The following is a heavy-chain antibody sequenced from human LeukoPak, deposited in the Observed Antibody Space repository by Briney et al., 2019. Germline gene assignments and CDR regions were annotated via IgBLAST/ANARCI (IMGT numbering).Heavy chain of an antibody. D-gene: IGHD3-10*01. CDR2: INPNSGGT. CDR1: GYTFTNYY. V-gene: IGHV1-2*02. J-gene: IGHJ4*02. CDR3: ARSMKDYGSGTPPYDY. Sequence: GASVKVSCKASGYTFTNYYIHWVRQAPGQGLEWMGWINPNSGGTNYARKFQGRVTMTRDTSISTAYMELNRLRSDDTAVYFCARSMKDYGSGTPPYDYWGQGTLVTVSS.